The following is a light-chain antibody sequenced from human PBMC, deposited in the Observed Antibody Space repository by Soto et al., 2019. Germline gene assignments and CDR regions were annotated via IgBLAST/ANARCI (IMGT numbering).Light chain of an antibody. Sequence: EIVMTQSPATLSVSPGERATISCRATRNIGSNVAWYQLTPVQAPRLLMYDVSTRATDIPTRFSGTGSGTDFTLTISSLQSDDFAVYYCQQYYNWLSFGGGTNVEIK. CDR3: QQYYNWLS. CDR1: RNIGSN. V-gene: IGKV3-15*01. CDR2: DVS. J-gene: IGKJ4*01.